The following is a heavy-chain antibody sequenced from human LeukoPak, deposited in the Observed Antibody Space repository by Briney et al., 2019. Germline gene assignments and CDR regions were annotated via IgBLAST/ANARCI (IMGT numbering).Heavy chain of an antibody. CDR2: IWYDGSNK. CDR1: GFTFSNYD. D-gene: IGHD4-23*01. CDR3: ARDDYGGKLDI. J-gene: IGHJ3*02. V-gene: IGHV3-33*01. Sequence: GGSLRLSCAASGFTFSNYDMHWVRQAPGKGLEGVAVIWYDGSNKYYADSVKGRFTISRDKSKNTLYLQMNSLRGEDTAVYYCARDDYGGKLDIWGQGTVVTVSS.